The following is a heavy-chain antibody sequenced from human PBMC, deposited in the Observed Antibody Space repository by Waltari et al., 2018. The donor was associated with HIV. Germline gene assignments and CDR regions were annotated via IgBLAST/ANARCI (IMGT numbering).Heavy chain of an antibody. CDR3: ARERTYYDSSGAFPFDP. Sequence: QVQLQQWGAGLLKPSETLSLTCAVYGGSFSGYYWSWIRQPPGKGLEWIGEINHSGSPNYNPSLKSRVTISVDTSKNQFSLKLSSVTAADTAVYYCARERTYYDSSGAFPFDPWGQGTLVTVSS. D-gene: IGHD3-22*01. CDR1: GGSFSGYY. CDR2: INHSGSP. J-gene: IGHJ5*02. V-gene: IGHV4-34*01.